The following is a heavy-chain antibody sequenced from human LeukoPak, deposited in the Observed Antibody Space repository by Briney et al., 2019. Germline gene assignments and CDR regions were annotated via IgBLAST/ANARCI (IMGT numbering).Heavy chain of an antibody. J-gene: IGHJ4*02. D-gene: IGHD3-22*01. Sequence: GGSLRLSCAASGFTFSDYYMSWIRQAPGKGLEWVSYISSSGSTIYYADSVKGRFTISRDNAKNSLYLQMNSLRAEDTAVYYCARAYYYDSSGYILYYFDYWGQGTLVTVSS. CDR1: GFTFSDYY. V-gene: IGHV3-11*01. CDR3: ARAYYYDSSGYILYYFDY. CDR2: ISSSGSTI.